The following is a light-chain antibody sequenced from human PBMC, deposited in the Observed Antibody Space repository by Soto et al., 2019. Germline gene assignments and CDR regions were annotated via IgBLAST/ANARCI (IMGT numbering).Light chain of an antibody. CDR2: EVN. CDR3: QSYDSSNHVV. J-gene: IGLJ2*01. V-gene: IGLV6-57*03. Sequence: NFMLTQPHSVSESPGKTVTISCTRSSGSIASNYVQWYQQRPGSAPTTVIYEVNQRPSGVPDRFSGSIDSSSNSASLTISGLKTEDEADYYCQSYDSSNHVVFGGGTQLTVL. CDR1: SGSIASNY.